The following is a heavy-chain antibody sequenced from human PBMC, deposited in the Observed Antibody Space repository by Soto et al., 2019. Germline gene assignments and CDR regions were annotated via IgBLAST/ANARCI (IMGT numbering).Heavy chain of an antibody. D-gene: IGHD3-22*01. CDR3: ARASGPGYYDSSGYVLD. Sequence: SETLSLTXAVSGGSISSGGYSWSWIRQPPGKGLEWIGYIYHSGSTYYNPSLKSRVTISVDRSKNQFSLKLSSVTAADTAVYYCARASGPGYYDSSGYVLDWGQGTLVTVSS. CDR1: GGSISSGGYS. V-gene: IGHV4-30-2*01. CDR2: IYHSGST. J-gene: IGHJ4*02.